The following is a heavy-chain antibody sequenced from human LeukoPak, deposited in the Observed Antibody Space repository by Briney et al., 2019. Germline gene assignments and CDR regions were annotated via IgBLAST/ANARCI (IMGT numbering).Heavy chain of an antibody. Sequence: SETLSLTCTVSGDSISSHSGDYYWSWIRQPAGRGLEWVGRVLTTGNTDYNASLESRVTISLDTSKDQFSLNLTSVTAADTAVYFCGTHGAGTLKFDTWGQGILVTVSS. CDR1: GDSISSHSGDYY. J-gene: IGHJ4*02. CDR2: VLTTGNT. V-gene: IGHV4-61*02. D-gene: IGHD1-7*01. CDR3: GTHGAGTLKFDT.